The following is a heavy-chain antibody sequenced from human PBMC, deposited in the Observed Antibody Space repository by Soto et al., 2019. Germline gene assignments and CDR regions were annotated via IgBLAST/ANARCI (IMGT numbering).Heavy chain of an antibody. CDR1: GYSFTSYW. CDR2: IYPGDSDT. Sequence: GESLKISCKGSGYSFTSYWIGWVRQMPGKGLEWMGIIYPGDSDTRYSPSFQGQVTISADKSISTAYLQWSSLKASDTAMYYCARRRITMVRGVTPFDYWGQGTLVTVSS. D-gene: IGHD3-10*01. CDR3: ARRRITMVRGVTPFDY. J-gene: IGHJ4*02. V-gene: IGHV5-51*01.